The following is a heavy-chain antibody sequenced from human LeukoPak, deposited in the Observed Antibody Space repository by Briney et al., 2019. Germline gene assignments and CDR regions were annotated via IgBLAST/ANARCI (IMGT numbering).Heavy chain of an antibody. D-gene: IGHD6-13*01. CDR1: GYTFTGYY. CDR3: ARVRSSSSWYSDFDY. J-gene: IGHJ4*02. CDR2: INPNSGGT. Sequence: ASVKVSCKASGYTFTGYYMHWVRQAPGQGLEWMGRINPNSGGTNYAQKFQGRVTMTRDTSISTAYMELSRLRSDDTAVYYCARVRSSSSWYSDFDYWGQGTLVTVSS. V-gene: IGHV1-2*06.